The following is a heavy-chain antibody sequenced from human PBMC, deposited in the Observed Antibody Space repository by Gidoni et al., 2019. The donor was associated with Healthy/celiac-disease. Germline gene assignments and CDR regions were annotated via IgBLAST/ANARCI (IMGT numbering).Heavy chain of an antibody. CDR2: ISWNSGSI. Sequence: EVQLVESGGGLVHPGRSLRLSCAASGFTFDDYAMHWVRHAPGKGLEGVSGISWNSGSIGDADSVKGRFTISRDNAKNSLYLQMNSLRAEDTALDYCAKDIKEYYDYYGRDVWGQGTTVTVSS. V-gene: IGHV3-9*01. CDR1: GFTFDDYA. J-gene: IGHJ6*02. CDR3: AKDIKEYYDYYGRDV.